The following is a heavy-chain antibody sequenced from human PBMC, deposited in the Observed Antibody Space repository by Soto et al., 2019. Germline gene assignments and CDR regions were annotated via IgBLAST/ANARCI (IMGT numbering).Heavy chain of an antibody. Sequence: PGGSLRLSCAASGFTFSSYAMHWVRQAPGKGLEWVAVISYDGSNKYYADSVKGRFTISRDNSKNTLYLQINSLRAEDTAVYYCARDQMREEWLLSSNNWFDPWGQGTLVTVSS. D-gene: IGHD3-3*01. CDR1: GFTFSSYA. J-gene: IGHJ5*02. CDR3: ARDQMREEWLLSSNNWFDP. CDR2: ISYDGSNK. V-gene: IGHV3-30-3*01.